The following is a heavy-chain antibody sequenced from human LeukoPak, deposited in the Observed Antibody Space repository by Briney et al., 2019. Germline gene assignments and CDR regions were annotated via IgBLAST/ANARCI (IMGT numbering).Heavy chain of an antibody. CDR1: GFIFSSFA. V-gene: IGHV3-23*01. CDR3: ARDYLLDAFDI. J-gene: IGHJ3*02. Sequence: PGGSLRLSCAASGFIFSSFAMSWVRQAPGKGLEWVSAISGSGGNTYYADSVKGRFTISRDNSKNTLYLQMNSLRAEDTAVYYCARDYLLDAFDIWGQGTMVTVSS. CDR2: ISGSGGNT.